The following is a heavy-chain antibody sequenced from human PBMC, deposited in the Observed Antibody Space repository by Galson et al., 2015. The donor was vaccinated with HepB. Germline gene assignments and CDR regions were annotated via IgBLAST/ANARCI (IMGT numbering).Heavy chain of an antibody. CDR3: ARGVGPTSVDY. V-gene: IGHV1-2*02. CDR1: GYTFTGYY. J-gene: IGHJ4*02. CDR2: INPISGGT. D-gene: IGHD1-26*01. Sequence: SVKVPCKASGYTFTGYYIHWVRQAPGQGLEWMGWINPISGGTKSAQSFQGRVTMTRDTSISIVYMEMSSLRSDDTAVYYCARGVGPTSVDYWGQGTLVTVSS.